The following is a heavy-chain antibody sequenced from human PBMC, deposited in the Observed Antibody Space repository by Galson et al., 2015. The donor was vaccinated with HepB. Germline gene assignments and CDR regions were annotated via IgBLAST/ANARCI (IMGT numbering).Heavy chain of an antibody. D-gene: IGHD6-19*01. J-gene: IGHJ3*02. CDR2: INTNTGNP. CDR3: ARDCSSGWYSTEAFDI. CDR1: GYTFTSYA. Sequence: SCKASGYTFTSYAMNWVRQAPGQGLEWMGWINTNTGNPTYAQGFTGRFVFSLDTSVSTAYLQISSLKAEDTAVYYCARDCSSGWYSTEAFDIWGQGTMVTVSS. V-gene: IGHV7-4-1*02.